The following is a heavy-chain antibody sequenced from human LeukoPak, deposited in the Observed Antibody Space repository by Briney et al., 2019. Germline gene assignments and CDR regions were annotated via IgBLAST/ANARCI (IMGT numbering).Heavy chain of an antibody. D-gene: IGHD1-1*01. CDR3: ARHGSLQLRYFDH. J-gene: IGHJ4*02. V-gene: IGHV4-59*08. Sequence: SETLSLTCTVSGGSISTYYWSWIRQPPGKGLEWIGCIYYSGSTNYNPSLKSRVTISVDTSKNQFSLKLSSVTAADTAVYFCARHGSLQLRYFDHWGQGTLVTVSS. CDR1: GGSISTYY. CDR2: IYYSGST.